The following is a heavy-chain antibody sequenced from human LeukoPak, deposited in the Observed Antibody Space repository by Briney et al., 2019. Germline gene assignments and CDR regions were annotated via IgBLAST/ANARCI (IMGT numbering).Heavy chain of an antibody. V-gene: IGHV3-23*01. CDR3: AKRVHTSSWYAAFDY. Sequence: PGGSLRLSCEASGFTFSAYAMTWVRQAPGKGLEWVSSISGSGGDTYYADSVKGRVTISRDNSKNTLYLQMSSLRAEDTALYFCAKRVHTSSWYAAFDYWGQGTLVTVSS. J-gene: IGHJ4*02. CDR2: ISGSGGDT. CDR1: GFTFSAYA. D-gene: IGHD6-13*01.